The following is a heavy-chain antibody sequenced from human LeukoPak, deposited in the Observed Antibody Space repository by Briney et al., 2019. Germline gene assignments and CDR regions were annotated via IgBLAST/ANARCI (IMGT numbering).Heavy chain of an antibody. V-gene: IGHV1-3*01. CDR3: ARVPLPDSRGHYYPH. Sequence: ASVKVSCKTSGYTFTSYGMHWVRQAPGQRLEWMGWINGGNGDAKYSQKFQGRVTIIRDTSASTAYMELSSLRSEDTAVYYCARVPLPDSRGHYYPHWGQGTLVTVSS. D-gene: IGHD3-22*01. J-gene: IGHJ1*01. CDR1: GYTFTSYG. CDR2: INGGNGDA.